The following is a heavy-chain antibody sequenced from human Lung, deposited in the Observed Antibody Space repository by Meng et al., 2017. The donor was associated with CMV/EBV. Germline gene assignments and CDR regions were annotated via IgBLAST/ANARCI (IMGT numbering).Heavy chain of an antibody. J-gene: IGHJ4*01. Sequence: GGSLRLXXAASGFTISDYSMIWVRQAPGKGLEWVSSIRTSSADIHYADSLKGRFTISRHNAENSLYLQMNSLRAEDTAVYYCARVSSGAIGTHDYFDQWGHGXLVTVSS. CDR1: GFTISDYS. D-gene: IGHD1-7*01. CDR2: IRTSSADI. CDR3: ARVSSGAIGTHDYFDQ. V-gene: IGHV3-21*01.